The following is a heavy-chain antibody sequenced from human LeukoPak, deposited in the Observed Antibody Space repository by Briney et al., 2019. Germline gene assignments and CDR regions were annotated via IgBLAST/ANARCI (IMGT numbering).Heavy chain of an antibody. V-gene: IGHV3-9*01. CDR3: AEDLYGVTTSNFDY. CDR1: GFTFDDYA. J-gene: IGHJ4*02. D-gene: IGHD4-17*01. CDR2: ISWNSGSI. Sequence: GGSLRLSCAASGFTFDDYAMHWVRHAPGKGLEWVSGISWNSGSIGYADSVKGRFTISRDNAKNSLYLQMNSLRAEDTALYYCAEDLYGVTTSNFDYWGQGTLVTVSS.